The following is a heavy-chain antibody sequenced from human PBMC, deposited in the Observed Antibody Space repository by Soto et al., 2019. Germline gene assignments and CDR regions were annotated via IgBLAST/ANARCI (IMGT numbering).Heavy chain of an antibody. V-gene: IGHV3-74*01. CDR2: INIDGSST. J-gene: IGHJ6*02. D-gene: IGHD3-10*01. CDR3: ARAGPDYYYYGMDV. Sequence: GASLILSCAASGFTFSSYWMHWVRQAPGKGLVWVSRINIDGSSTSYADSVKGRFTISRDNAKNTLYLQMNSLRAEDTAVYYGARAGPDYYYYGMDVWGQGTTVTVSS. CDR1: GFTFSSYW.